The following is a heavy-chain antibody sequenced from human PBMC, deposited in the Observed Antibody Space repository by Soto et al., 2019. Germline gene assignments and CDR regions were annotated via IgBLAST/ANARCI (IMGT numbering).Heavy chain of an antibody. CDR2: IYYSGST. D-gene: IGHD3-9*01. J-gene: IGHJ3*02. CDR1: GDSVTSHY. V-gene: IGHV4-59*02. Sequence: SETLSLTCSFSGDSVTSHYLTWIRQSPEKGLEWIGYIYYSGSTNYNPSLKSRVTISVDTSKNQFSLKLSSVTAADTAVYYCAREINAGYYDRGAFDIWGQGTMVTVSS. CDR3: AREINAGYYDRGAFDI.